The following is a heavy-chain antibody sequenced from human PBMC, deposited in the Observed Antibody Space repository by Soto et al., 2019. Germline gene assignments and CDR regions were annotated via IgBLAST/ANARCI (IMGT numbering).Heavy chain of an antibody. J-gene: IGHJ6*02. V-gene: IGHV3-15*01. CDR3: TTDQAGGYFYYFGVVV. CDR2: IRSKGDGETT. Sequence: LRLSCAASGFTFSNAWMSWVRQAPGKGLEWVGRIRSKGDGETTDYAAPVRGRFTISRDDSKNTFFLQMNSLKAEDTAVYYCTTDQAGGYFYYFGVVVWGQGTTVTVSS. D-gene: IGHD2-15*01. CDR1: GFTFSNAW.